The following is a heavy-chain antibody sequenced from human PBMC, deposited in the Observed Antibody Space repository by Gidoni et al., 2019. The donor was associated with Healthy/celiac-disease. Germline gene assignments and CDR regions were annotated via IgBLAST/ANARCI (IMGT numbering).Heavy chain of an antibody. CDR3: ARARDYDTPAFDY. CDR2: ISSSGSTI. D-gene: IGHD5-12*01. CDR1: AFPFSSYE. V-gene: IGHV3-48*03. Sequence: EVQLVESGGGLVQPGGSLGLSWAASAFPFSSYEMNWVRQAPGKGLEWVSYISSSGSTIYYADSVKGRFTISRDNAKNSLYLQMNSLRAEDTAVYYCARARDYDTPAFDYWGQGTLVTVSS. J-gene: IGHJ4*02.